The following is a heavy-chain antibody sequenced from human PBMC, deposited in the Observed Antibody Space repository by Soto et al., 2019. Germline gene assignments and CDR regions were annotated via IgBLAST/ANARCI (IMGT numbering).Heavy chain of an antibody. D-gene: IGHD3-10*01. CDR3: ARDPSYYGSGSYYYFDS. V-gene: IGHV3-7*01. CDR1: GFSFSNSW. Sequence: GGSLRLSCTASGFSFSNSWMSWVRRIPGKGLEWVAHIKQDGSEKYHVDSVKGRLTISRDNAKNSLYLQMNSLRAEDTAVYYCARDPSYYGSGSYYYFDSWGQGTQVTVPQ. J-gene: IGHJ4*02. CDR2: IKQDGSEK.